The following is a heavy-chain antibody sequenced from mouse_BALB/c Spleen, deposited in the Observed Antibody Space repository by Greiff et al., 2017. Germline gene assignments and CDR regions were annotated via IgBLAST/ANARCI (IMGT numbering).Heavy chain of an antibody. D-gene: IGHD1-1*01. CDR2: ISYSGST. V-gene: IGHV3-2*02. CDR3: ARDSFYYFDY. Sequence: EVQGVESGPGLVKPSQSLSLTCTVTGYSITSDYAWNWIRQFPGNKLEWMGYISYSGSTSYNPSLKSRISITRDTSKNQFFLQLNSVTTEDTATYYCARDSFYYFDYWGQGTTLTVSS. CDR1: GYSITSDYA. J-gene: IGHJ2*01.